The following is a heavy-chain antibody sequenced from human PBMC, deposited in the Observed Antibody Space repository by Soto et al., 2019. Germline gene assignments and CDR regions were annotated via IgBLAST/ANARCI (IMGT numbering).Heavy chain of an antibody. V-gene: IGHV3-23*01. CDR1: GFTFSNYA. CDR3: ARDKVRGMDV. CDR2: ISGSGGST. Sequence: GGSLRLSCAASGFTFSNYAVTWVRQAPGKGLEWVSTISGSGGSTYYADSVKGRFTISRDNSKNTLYLQMNSLRAEDTAVYYCARDKVRGMDVWGQGTTVTVS. J-gene: IGHJ6*02.